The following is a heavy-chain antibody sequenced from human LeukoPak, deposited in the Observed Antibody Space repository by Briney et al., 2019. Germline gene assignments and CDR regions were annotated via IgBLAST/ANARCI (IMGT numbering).Heavy chain of an antibody. CDR3: ARDSCSGSYCSVAFDI. CDR1: GGSISSGSYY. D-gene: IGHD1-26*01. Sequence: SQTLSLTCTVSGGSISSGSYYWSWIRQPAGKGLEWIRRIYTSGSTNYNPSLKSRVTISVDTSKNQFSLKLSSVTAADTAVYYCARDSCSGSYCSVAFDIWGQGTMVTVSS. V-gene: IGHV4-61*02. CDR2: IYTSGST. J-gene: IGHJ3*02.